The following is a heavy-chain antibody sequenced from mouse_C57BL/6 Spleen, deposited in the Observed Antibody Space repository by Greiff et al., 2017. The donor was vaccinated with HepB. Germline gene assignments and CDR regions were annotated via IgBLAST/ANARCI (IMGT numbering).Heavy chain of an antibody. D-gene: IGHD1-1*01. V-gene: IGHV5-12*01. J-gene: IGHJ1*03. CDR2: ISNGGGST. CDR3: ARHGPITTVVGYFDV. CDR1: GFTFSDYY. Sequence: EVKVLESGGGLVQPGGSLKLSCAASGFTFSDYYMYWVRQTPEKRLEWVAYISNGGGSTYYPDTVKGRFPISRDNAKNTLYLQISGLKSEDTAMYYCARHGPITTVVGYFDVWGTGTTVTVSS.